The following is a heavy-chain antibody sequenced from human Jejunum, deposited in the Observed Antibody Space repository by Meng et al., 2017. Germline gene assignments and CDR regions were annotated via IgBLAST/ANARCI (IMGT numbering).Heavy chain of an antibody. CDR2: VSRSSAWI. J-gene: IGHJ4*02. CDR3: SRGAAAGIYYFDS. V-gene: IGHV3-21*01. D-gene: IGHD6-13*01. CDR1: GIIFSTHA. Sequence: VELVEPGGGLVKPGGSLRLSCTASGIIFSTHAMNWVRQAPGKGLEWVASVSRSSAWIYYADSVRGRFTISRDDANNSLYLRMNSLRAEDTAVYYCSRGAAAGIYYFDSWGQGTLVTVSS.